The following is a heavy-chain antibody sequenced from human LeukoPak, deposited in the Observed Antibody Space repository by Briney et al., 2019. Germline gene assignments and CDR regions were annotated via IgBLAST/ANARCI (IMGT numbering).Heavy chain of an antibody. V-gene: IGHV3-48*01. CDR3: ARTPSGYETDYYFDY. J-gene: IGHJ4*02. CDR2: ISSGSNTI. Sequence: PGGSLRLSCAASGFTFSSYIMNWVRQAPGKGLEWVSYISSGSNTIYYADSVKGRFTISRDNAKNSLFLQMNSLRAEDTAVYYCARTPSGYETDYYFDYWGQGTLVTVSS. CDR1: GFTFSSYI. D-gene: IGHD5-12*01.